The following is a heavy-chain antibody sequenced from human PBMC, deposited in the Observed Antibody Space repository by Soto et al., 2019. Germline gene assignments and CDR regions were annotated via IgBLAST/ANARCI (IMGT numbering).Heavy chain of an antibody. Sequence: QVQLQESGPGLVKPSETLSLTCTVSGGFISSYYWSWIRQPPGKGLEWIGYIYYSGSTNYNPSLKSRVTXXVXTXXNQFSLKLNSMTAADTAVYYCARHNYGSGSTYFDYWGQGTLVTVSS. CDR1: GGFISSYY. V-gene: IGHV4-59*08. CDR2: IYYSGST. J-gene: IGHJ4*02. CDR3: ARHNYGSGSTYFDY. D-gene: IGHD3-10*01.